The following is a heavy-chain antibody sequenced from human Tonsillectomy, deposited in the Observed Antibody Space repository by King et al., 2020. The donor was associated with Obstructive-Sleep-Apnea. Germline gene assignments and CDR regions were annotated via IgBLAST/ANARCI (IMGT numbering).Heavy chain of an antibody. Sequence: VQLVESGAEVKKPGASVKVSCKSSGYTFTGYYMHWVRQAPGQGLEWMGWINPNSGGTSYAQKFQGRVTMTMERSISAAYMELNTLRSDDAAVYYCARELRLYDSHAVYLDYWGQGTLVTVSS. J-gene: IGHJ4*02. V-gene: IGHV1-2*02. D-gene: IGHD3-16*01. CDR3: ARELRLYDSHAVYLDY. CDR2: INPNSGGT. CDR1: GYTFTGYY.